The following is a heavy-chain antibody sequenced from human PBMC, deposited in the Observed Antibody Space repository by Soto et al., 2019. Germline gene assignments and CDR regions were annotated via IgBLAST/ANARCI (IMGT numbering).Heavy chain of an antibody. Sequence: EVQLLESGGGLVQPGGSLRLSCAASGFTFSSYAMSWVRQAPGKGLEWVSAISGSGGSTYYADSVKGRFTISRDNSKNTLYLQMNSLRAEDTAVYYCAALHNSGSPFLGGYYGMDVWGQGTTVTVSS. CDR2: ISGSGGST. V-gene: IGHV3-23*01. CDR3: AALHNSGSPFLGGYYGMDV. J-gene: IGHJ6*02. CDR1: GFTFSSYA. D-gene: IGHD1-26*01.